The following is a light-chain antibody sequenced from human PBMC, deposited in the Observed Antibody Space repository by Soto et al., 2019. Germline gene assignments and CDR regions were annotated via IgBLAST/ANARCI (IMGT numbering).Light chain of an antibody. CDR3: QQYGRSPFT. V-gene: IGKV3-20*01. CDR1: QSASSSY. CDR2: GAS. Sequence: EIVLTQSPDTLSLSPGERATLSCRASQSASSSYLAWYQQKPGQAPRLLIYGASSRATGIPDRFSGSGSGTDFTLTISRLEPEDFAVYYCQQYGRSPFTFGPGTKVDIK. J-gene: IGKJ3*01.